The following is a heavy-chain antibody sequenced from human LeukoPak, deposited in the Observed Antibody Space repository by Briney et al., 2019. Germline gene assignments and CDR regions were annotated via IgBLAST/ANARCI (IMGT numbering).Heavy chain of an antibody. J-gene: IGHJ4*02. Sequence: GASLQISCKGSGYSFTNYWIDWVRQVPGTGLEWMGIISPGDSDTRYSPSFQGQVNISADKSISTAYLQWSSLKASDTAMYYCARQYQEYFDYWGQGTLVTVSS. V-gene: IGHV5-51*01. D-gene: IGHD2-2*01. CDR2: ISPGDSDT. CDR3: ARQYQEYFDY. CDR1: GYSFTNYW.